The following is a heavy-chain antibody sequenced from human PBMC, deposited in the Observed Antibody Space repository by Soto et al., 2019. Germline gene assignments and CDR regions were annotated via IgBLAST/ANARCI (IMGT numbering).Heavy chain of an antibody. CDR2: MNPNSGNT. Sequence: ASVKVSCKASGYTFTSYDINWVRQATGQGLEWMGWMNPNSGNTGYAQKFQGRVTMTRNTFISTAYMELSSLRSEDWAVYSCAKGGNYYAVRVDIWAQGTMVPVSS. J-gene: IGHJ3*02. V-gene: IGHV1-8*01. D-gene: IGHD3-10*01. CDR3: AKGGNYYAVRVDI. CDR1: GYTFTSYD.